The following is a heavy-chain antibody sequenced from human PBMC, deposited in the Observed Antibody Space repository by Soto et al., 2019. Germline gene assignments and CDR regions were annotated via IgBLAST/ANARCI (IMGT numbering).Heavy chain of an antibody. V-gene: IGHV4-34*09. J-gene: IGHJ6*02. CDR2: INHSGST. CDR3: ASSPVTGIYYAMDV. Sequence: SETLSLTCAVYGGSFSGYYWSWIRQPPGKGLEWIGEINHSGSTHYDPSLKSRITISLDTSKNQIPLKLSSVTAADTAVYYCASSPVTGIYYAMDVWGQGTTVTVSS. CDR1: GGSFSGYY. D-gene: IGHD6-19*01.